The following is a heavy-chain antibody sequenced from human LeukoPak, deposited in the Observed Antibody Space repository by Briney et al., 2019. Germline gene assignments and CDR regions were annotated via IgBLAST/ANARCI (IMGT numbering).Heavy chain of an antibody. CDR2: INPSGGST. CDR1: GYTFTSCY. V-gene: IGHV1-46*01. Sequence: ASVKVSCKASGYTFTSCYMHWVRQAPGQGLEWMGIINPSGGSTSYAQKFQGRVTMTRDTSTSTVYMELSSLRSEDTAVYYCARDLLAYCGGDCLFDYWGQGTLVTVSS. D-gene: IGHD2-21*02. J-gene: IGHJ4*02. CDR3: ARDLLAYCGGDCLFDY.